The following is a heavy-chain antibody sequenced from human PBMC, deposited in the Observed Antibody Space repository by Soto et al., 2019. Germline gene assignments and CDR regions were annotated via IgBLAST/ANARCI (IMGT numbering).Heavy chain of an antibody. Sequence: WALSLPCSPSGLGFTQDAMHWVRPAPRTGLEYVSGISDTGGSTSHADSVQGRFTISRDNSKDTLFLQMSTLRHEDTAVYYCAKGGRGEFYYYYNGVYGRGRGSTGSVCS. CDR1: GLGFTQDA. V-gene: IGHV3-64D*06. CDR3: AKGGRGEFYYYYNGVYG. D-gene: IGHD3-16*01. CDR2: ISDTGGST. J-gene: IGHJ6*01.